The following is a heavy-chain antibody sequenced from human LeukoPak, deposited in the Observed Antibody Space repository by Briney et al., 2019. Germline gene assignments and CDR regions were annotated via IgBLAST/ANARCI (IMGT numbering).Heavy chain of an antibody. J-gene: IGHJ4*02. CDR1: GGSISSGGYY. CDR2: IYHSGST. CDR3: ARDTARVGLNLIDY. D-gene: IGHD6-6*01. V-gene: IGHV4-30-2*01. Sequence: SETLSLTCTVSGGSISSGGYYWSWIRQPPGKGLEWIGYIYHSGSTYYNPSLKSRVTISVDRSKNQFSLKLSSVTAADTAVYYCARDTARVGLNLIDYWGQGTLVTVSS.